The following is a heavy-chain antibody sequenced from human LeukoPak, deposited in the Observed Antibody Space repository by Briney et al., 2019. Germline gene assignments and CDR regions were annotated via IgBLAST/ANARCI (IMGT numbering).Heavy chain of an antibody. CDR1: GFTFRSYA. V-gene: IGHV3-23*01. CDR2: ISGSGGST. D-gene: IGHD2-2*01. Sequence: GGSLRLSCAASGFTFRSYAMSWVRQAPGEGLEWVSAISGSGGSTYYADSVKGRFTLSRDNSKNTLYLQMNGLRAEDTAVYYCAKAVGYCSSTSCSPLGHWGQGTLVTVSS. J-gene: IGHJ4*02. CDR3: AKAVGYCSSTSCSPLGH.